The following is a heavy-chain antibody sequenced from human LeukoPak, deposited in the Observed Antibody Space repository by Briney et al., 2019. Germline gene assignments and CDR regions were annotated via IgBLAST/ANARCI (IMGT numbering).Heavy chain of an antibody. CDR2: IYHSGST. CDR3: ARDPAYSSSWYGVY. Sequence: SETLSLTCAVSGGSISSGGYYWSWIRQPPGKGLEWIGYIYHSGSTYYNPSLKSRVTISVDRSKNQFSLKLSSVTAADTAVYYCARDPAYSSSWYGVYWGQGTLVTVSS. CDR1: GGSISSGGYY. D-gene: IGHD6-13*01. J-gene: IGHJ4*02. V-gene: IGHV4-30-2*01.